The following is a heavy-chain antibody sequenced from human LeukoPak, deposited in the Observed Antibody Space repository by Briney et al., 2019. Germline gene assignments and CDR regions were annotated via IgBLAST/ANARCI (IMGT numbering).Heavy chain of an antibody. Sequence: GGSLRLSCAASGFTFSSYSMNWVRQAPGKGLEWVAYISSSSGTIYYTDSVKGRFTISRDNARNSVFLQMSSLSGEDTAIYCCVRDQGFRYFDPWGQGTLVTVSS. V-gene: IGHV3-48*01. D-gene: IGHD3-16*02. J-gene: IGHJ5*02. CDR1: GFTFSSYS. CDR2: ISSSSGTI. CDR3: VRDQGFRYFDP.